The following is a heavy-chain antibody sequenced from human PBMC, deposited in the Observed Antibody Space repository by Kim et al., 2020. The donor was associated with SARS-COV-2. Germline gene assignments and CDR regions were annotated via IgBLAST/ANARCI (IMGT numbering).Heavy chain of an antibody. J-gene: IGHJ2*01. Sequence: GGSLRLSCAASGFNFGDYAMHWVRQAPGKGLEWVSGIRWNSGTKNYVASVKGRFTISRDNVKKYLYLQMDSLRLEDTAFYYCAKASGDWYFDLWGRATLV. CDR3: AKASGDWYFDL. V-gene: IGHV3-9*01. D-gene: IGHD3-10*01. CDR2: IRWNSGTK. CDR1: GFNFGDYA.